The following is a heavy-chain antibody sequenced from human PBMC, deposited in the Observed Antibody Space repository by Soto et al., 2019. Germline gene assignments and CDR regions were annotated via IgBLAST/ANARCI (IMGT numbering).Heavy chain of an antibody. CDR3: AKAYSSGWTTWFDP. CDR1: GFTFDEYA. Sequence: EVQLVESGGALVQPGGSLRLSCTASGFTFDEYAMHWVRQAPGKGLEWVSGISWNSGSKSYAASVRGRITISRDNAKNSLYLHINSLRPEDTALYYCAKAYSSGWTTWFDPWGQGTLVTVSS. V-gene: IGHV3-9*01. CDR2: ISWNSGSK. D-gene: IGHD6-19*01. J-gene: IGHJ5*02.